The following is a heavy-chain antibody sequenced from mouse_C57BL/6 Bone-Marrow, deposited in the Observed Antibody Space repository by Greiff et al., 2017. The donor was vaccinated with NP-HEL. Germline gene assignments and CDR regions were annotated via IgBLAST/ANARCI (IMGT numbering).Heavy chain of an antibody. CDR3: ARHKDDYYGSSYYAMDY. CDR1: GFTFSDYY. Sequence: VESGGGLVQPGGSLKLSCAASGFTFSDYYMYWVRQTPEKRLEWVAYISNGGGSTYYPDTVKGRFTISRDNAKNTLYLQMSRLKSEDTAMYYCARHKDDYYGSSYYAMDYWGQGTSVTVSS. D-gene: IGHD1-1*01. J-gene: IGHJ4*01. V-gene: IGHV5-12*01. CDR2: ISNGGGST.